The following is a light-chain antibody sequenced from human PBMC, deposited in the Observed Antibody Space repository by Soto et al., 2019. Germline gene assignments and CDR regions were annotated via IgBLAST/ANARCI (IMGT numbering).Light chain of an antibody. Sequence: QSALTQPASVSGSPGQSITISCTGTSSYVGGYNYVSWYQQHPGKAPKLMIYDVSNRPSGVSNRFSGSKSGNTASLTISGLQAEDEDAYYCSSYTSNLNYVFGAGTKVTVL. CDR1: SSYVGGYNY. V-gene: IGLV2-14*01. J-gene: IGLJ1*01. CDR3: SSYTSNLNYV. CDR2: DVS.